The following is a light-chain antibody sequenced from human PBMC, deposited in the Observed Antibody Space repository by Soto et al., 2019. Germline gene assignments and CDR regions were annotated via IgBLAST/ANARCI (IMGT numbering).Light chain of an antibody. Sequence: VMTQSPPTLSVSPGERAILSCRASQSVSTALAWYQQKPGQVPRLLIYGASTRATDVPARFSGGGSGTEFALSISSLQSEDVAINYCQQYNDWHSITFGPGTKVDIK. J-gene: IGKJ3*01. CDR3: QQYNDWHSIT. CDR2: GAS. CDR1: QSVSTA. V-gene: IGKV3-15*01.